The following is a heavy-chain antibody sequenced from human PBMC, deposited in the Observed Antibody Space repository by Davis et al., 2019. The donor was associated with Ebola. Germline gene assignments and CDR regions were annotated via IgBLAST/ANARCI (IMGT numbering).Heavy chain of an antibody. V-gene: IGHV3-11*04. D-gene: IGHD3-10*01. CDR1: GFTFSDYY. CDR3: AREGRSPIDY. CDR2: ISSSGSVI. J-gene: IGHJ4*02. Sequence: PGGSLRLSCAASGFTFSDYYMSWIRQAPGKGLAWVSYISSSGSVIHYTDSVKGRFTISRDNAKNSLYLQMNSLRAEDTAVYYCAREGRSPIDYWGQGTLVTVSS.